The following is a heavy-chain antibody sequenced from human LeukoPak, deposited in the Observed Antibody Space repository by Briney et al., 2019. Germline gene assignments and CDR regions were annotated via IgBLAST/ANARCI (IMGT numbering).Heavy chain of an antibody. CDR2: INPKTGGT. D-gene: IGHD1/OR15-1a*01. CDR3: ARRNAEKEH. V-gene: IGHV1-2*02. J-gene: IGHJ4*02. CDR1: VYTFTAYY. Sequence: ASLRVSSTPSVYTFTAYYIHWVRHTPGEGREWLGWINPKTGGTSYTQKFQGRVTITRDTTISTVNMELSTSTSHDTPRYITARRNAEKEHGGQGTVVSVS.